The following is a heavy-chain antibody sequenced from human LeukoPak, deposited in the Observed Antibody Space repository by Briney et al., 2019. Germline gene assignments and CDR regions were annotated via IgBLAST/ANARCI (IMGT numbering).Heavy chain of an antibody. D-gene: IGHD3-22*01. CDR1: GGSISSSSYY. J-gene: IGHJ4*02. V-gene: IGHV4-39*07. CDR2: IYYSGST. Sequence: SETLSLTCTVSGGSISSSSYYWGWIRQPPGKGLEWIVSIYYSGSTYYNPSLKSRVTISVDTSKNQFSLKLSSVTAADTAVYYCARDPYDSSGYYFDYWGQGTLVTVSS. CDR3: ARDPYDSSGYYFDY.